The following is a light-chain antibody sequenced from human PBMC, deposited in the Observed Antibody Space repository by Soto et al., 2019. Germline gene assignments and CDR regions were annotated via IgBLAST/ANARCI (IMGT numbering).Light chain of an antibody. CDR2: AHI. CDR1: RSNVGTNL. V-gene: IGLV1-44*01. Sequence: QSVLTQPPSASGTPGQRVTISCSGRRSNVGTNLVNWYQQLPGTAPKLLIYAHIQRPSGVPDRFSGSTSGTSASLAISELQSEDEADYYCAVWDDGLNGYVFGTGTKVTV. J-gene: IGLJ1*01. CDR3: AVWDDGLNGYV.